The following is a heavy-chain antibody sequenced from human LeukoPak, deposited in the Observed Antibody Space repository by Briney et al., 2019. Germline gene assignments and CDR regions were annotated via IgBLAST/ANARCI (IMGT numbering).Heavy chain of an antibody. J-gene: IGHJ4*02. Sequence: GGSLRLSCAASGFTFSDHYIDWVRQAPGKGLEWVGRTRNKANSYTTEYAASVKGRFTISRDDSKNSLYLQMNSLKTEDTAVYYCGRKMGSRDDGLDYWGQGTLVTVSS. D-gene: IGHD1-26*01. CDR2: TRNKANSYTT. V-gene: IGHV3-72*01. CDR3: GRKMGSRDDGLDY. CDR1: GFTFSDHY.